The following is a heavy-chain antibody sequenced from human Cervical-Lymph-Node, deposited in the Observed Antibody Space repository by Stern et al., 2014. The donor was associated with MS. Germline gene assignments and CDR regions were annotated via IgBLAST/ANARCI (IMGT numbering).Heavy chain of an antibody. CDR3: ARELSGMYGMDV. D-gene: IGHD1-1*01. CDR1: GGPINNGDYY. Sequence: QVQLQESGPGLVKPSQTLSLTCTVSGGPINNGDYYWSWVRQRPGKGLEWLGYIYYSGATYYNPSLKGRLTISVDTSKRPFSLKLTSVTAADTAVYYCARELSGMYGMDVWGQGTTVTVSS. CDR2: IYYSGAT. V-gene: IGHV4-31*03. J-gene: IGHJ6*02.